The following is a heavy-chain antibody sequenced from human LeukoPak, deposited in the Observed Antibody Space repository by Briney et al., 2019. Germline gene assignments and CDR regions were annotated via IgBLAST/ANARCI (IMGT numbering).Heavy chain of an antibody. Sequence: SETLSLTCAVYGGSFSGYYWSWIRQPPGKGLEWIGEINHSGSTYYNPSLKSRVTISVDTSKNQFSLKLSSVTAADTAVYYCARHATSNWNFDYWGQGTLVTVSS. CDR3: ARHATSNWNFDY. J-gene: IGHJ4*02. V-gene: IGHV4-34*01. CDR2: INHSGST. D-gene: IGHD1-20*01. CDR1: GGSFSGYY.